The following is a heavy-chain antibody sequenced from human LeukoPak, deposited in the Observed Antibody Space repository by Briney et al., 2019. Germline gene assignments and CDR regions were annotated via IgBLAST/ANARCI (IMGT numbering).Heavy chain of an antibody. CDR3: ARDRSGSYYFSEADYDAFDI. J-gene: IGHJ3*02. V-gene: IGHV1-2*02. D-gene: IGHD1-26*01. CDR2: INTNSGGT. Sequence: GASVKVSCKASGYTFTGYFMHWVRQAPGQGLEWMGWINTNSGGTNYAQKFQGRVTMTRDTSISTAYMELRGLRAEDMAVYYCARDRSGSYYFSEADYDAFDIWGQGTMVTVSS. CDR1: GYTFTGYF.